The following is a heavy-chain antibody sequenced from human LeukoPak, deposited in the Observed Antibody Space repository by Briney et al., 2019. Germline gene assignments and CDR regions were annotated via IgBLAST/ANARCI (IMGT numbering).Heavy chain of an antibody. D-gene: IGHD3-16*01. Sequence: GSLRLSCAASGFTFSAYSMNWVRQAPGKGLEWVGSIYHSGSTYYNPSLKSRVTISVDTSKNQFSLKLSSVTAADTAVYYCASLSLRGGGPKDFDYWGQGTLVTVSS. CDR2: IYHSGST. J-gene: IGHJ4*02. CDR3: ASLSLRGGGPKDFDY. CDR1: GFTFSAYS. V-gene: IGHV4-38-2*01.